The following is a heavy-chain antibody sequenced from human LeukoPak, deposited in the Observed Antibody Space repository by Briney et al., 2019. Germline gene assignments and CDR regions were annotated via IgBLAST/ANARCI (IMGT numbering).Heavy chain of an antibody. J-gene: IGHJ4*02. CDR3: ARHNAGTRVLDY. V-gene: IGHV4-59*08. D-gene: IGHD6-13*01. CDR1: GGSISSYY. Sequence: SETLSLTCTVSGGSISSYYWSWIRQPPGKGLEWIGYIYYSGSTNYNPSLKSRVTISVDTSKNQFSLKLSSVTAADTAVYYCARHNAGTRVLDYWGQGTLVTVSS. CDR2: IYYSGST.